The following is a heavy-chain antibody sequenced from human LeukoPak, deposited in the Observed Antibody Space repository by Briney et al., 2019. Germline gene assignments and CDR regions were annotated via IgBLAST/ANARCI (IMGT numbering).Heavy chain of an antibody. V-gene: IGHV1-18*01. Sequence: ASVKVSCKASGYTFTSYGISWVRQAPGQGLEWMGWISPYNGNTNYAQKLQGRVTMTTDTSTSTAYMELRSLRSDDTAVYYCATTGYSSGWDQNWFDPWGQGTLVTVSS. J-gene: IGHJ5*02. CDR2: ISPYNGNT. CDR1: GYTFTSYG. CDR3: ATTGYSSGWDQNWFDP. D-gene: IGHD6-19*01.